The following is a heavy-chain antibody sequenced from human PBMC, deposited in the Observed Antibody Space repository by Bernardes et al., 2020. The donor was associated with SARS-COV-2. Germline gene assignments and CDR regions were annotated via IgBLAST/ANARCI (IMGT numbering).Heavy chain of an antibody. J-gene: IGHJ4*02. V-gene: IGHV4-34*01. CDR3: ARAGSSWYTLPFDY. CDR1: GGSFSGYY. Sequence: SETLSLTCAVYGGSFSGYYWSWIRQPPGKGLEWIGEINHSGSTNYNPFLKSRVTISVDTSKNQFSLKLSSVTAADTAVYYCARAGSSWYTLPFDYWGQGTLVTVSS. CDR2: INHSGST. D-gene: IGHD6-13*01.